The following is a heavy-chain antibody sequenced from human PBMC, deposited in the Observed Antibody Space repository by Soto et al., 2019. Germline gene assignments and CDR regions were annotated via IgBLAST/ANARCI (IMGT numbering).Heavy chain of an antibody. D-gene: IGHD2-21*01. Sequence: PGGSLRLSCAASGFTFSSYGMHWVRQAPGKGLEWVAVISYDGSNKYYADSVKGRFTISRDNSKNTLYLQMNSLRAEDTAVYYCARDIDPYGSRGDGFDNWGQGTLVTVSS. CDR3: ARDIDPYGSRGDGFDN. CDR1: GFTFSSYG. J-gene: IGHJ4*01. V-gene: IGHV3-30*03. CDR2: ISYDGSNK.